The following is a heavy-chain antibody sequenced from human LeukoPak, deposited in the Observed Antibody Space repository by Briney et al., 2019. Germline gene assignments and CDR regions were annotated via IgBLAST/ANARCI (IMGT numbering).Heavy chain of an antibody. CDR1: GASIIIGNYF. J-gene: IGHJ4*02. Sequence: SETLSLTCTASGASIIIGNYFWGWVRQPPGKRLEWIGSWHHSGITDYNPSLKSRVTIVADTSKNQFSLKLASVAAADSAVYFCARQYEFWGQGTLVTVSS. CDR3: ARQYEF. D-gene: IGHD3-10*01. V-gene: IGHV4-39*01. CDR2: WHHSGIT.